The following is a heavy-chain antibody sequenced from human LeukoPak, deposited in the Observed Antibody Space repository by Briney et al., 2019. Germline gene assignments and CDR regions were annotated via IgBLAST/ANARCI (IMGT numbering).Heavy chain of an antibody. Sequence: PGRSLRLSCAASGFTFSSYGMHWVRQAPGKGLEWVAVISYDGSHKYYADCVRGRFNISRDNSKNKLYLQMTSLRAEDTAIYYCANTPRGQEWLLYRNYYDGMDVWGQGTTVTVSS. CDR3: ANTPRGQEWLLYRNYYDGMDV. D-gene: IGHD3-3*01. CDR1: GFTFSSYG. CDR2: ISYDGSHK. V-gene: IGHV3-30*18. J-gene: IGHJ6*02.